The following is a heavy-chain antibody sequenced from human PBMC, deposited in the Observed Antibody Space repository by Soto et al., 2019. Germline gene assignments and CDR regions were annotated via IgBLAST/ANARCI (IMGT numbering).Heavy chain of an antibody. CDR3: AREENCSDRSCYSEYRQR. Sequence: ASVKVSCKASGYIFTAYSMHWVRQAPGQGLEWMGVVNPSGGSTNYAQKFQGRITMTRDTSPSTVYMDLSSLTSEDTAVYYCAREENCSDRSCYSEYRQRWRQRXLVTVYS. V-gene: IGHV1-46*01. D-gene: IGHD2-15*01. CDR1: GYIFTAYS. J-gene: IGHJ1*01. CDR2: VNPSGGST.